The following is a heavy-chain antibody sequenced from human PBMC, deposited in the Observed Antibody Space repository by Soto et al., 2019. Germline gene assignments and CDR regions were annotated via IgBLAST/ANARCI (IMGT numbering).Heavy chain of an antibody. V-gene: IGHV1-69*13. Sequence: EASVKVSCKASGVTFSRQDMRWVRQAPGQGLEWMGGIIPIFGTPQYAEKFQDRVTITADESTSTAYMELSSLTSEDTAMYYCATNEGRDGYSFDYWGQGXLVTVSS. D-gene: IGHD5-12*01. CDR1: GVTFSRQD. CDR3: ATNEGRDGYSFDY. J-gene: IGHJ4*02. CDR2: IIPIFGTP.